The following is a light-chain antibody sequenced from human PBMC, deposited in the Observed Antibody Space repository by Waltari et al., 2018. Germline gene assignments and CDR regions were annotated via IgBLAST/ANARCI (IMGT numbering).Light chain of an antibody. CDR1: QGVSDW. J-gene: IGKJ3*01. CDR2: AAS. Sequence: DIQMTQSPSSVSASVGARVTITCRASQGVSDWLAWYQQKPGEAPKLLIYAASSLQSGAPSRFSGSVSGTDFTLTISNVQPDDFATYYCQQTSAFPLTFGPGTKVDFK. V-gene: IGKV1-12*01. CDR3: QQTSAFPLT.